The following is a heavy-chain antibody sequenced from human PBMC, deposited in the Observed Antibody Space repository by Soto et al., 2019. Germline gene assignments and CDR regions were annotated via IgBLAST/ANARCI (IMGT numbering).Heavy chain of an antibody. D-gene: IGHD5-12*01. Sequence: QVQLVQSGAEVKKPGSSVKVSCKASGGTFSSYTISWVRQAPGQGLEWMGRIIPILGIANYAQKFQGRVTITAVTSTSTAYLELSSMRSEDTAVYYCARGGYGGYDSVGLDARFDPWGQGTLVTVSS. CDR2: IIPILGIA. CDR3: ARGGYGGYDSVGLDARFDP. CDR1: GGTFSSYT. J-gene: IGHJ5*02. V-gene: IGHV1-69*02.